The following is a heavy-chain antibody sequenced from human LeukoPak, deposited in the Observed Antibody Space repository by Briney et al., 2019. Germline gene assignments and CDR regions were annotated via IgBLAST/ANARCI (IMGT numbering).Heavy chain of an antibody. CDR3: ARDPRGVTTTADDY. CDR1: GFTFSIYA. Sequence: GGSLRLSCAASGFTFSIYAMSWVRQAPGKGLEWVSSISSSSSYIYYADSVKGRFTISRDNAKNSLYLQMNSLRAEDTAVYYCARDPRGVTTTADDYWGQGTLVTVSS. V-gene: IGHV3-21*01. D-gene: IGHD4-17*01. CDR2: ISSSSSYI. J-gene: IGHJ4*02.